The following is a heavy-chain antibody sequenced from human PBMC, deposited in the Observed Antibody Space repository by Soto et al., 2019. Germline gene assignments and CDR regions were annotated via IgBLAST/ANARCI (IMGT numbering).Heavy chain of an antibody. CDR2: INAGNGNT. D-gene: IGHD3-9*01. J-gene: IGHJ6*03. Sequence: ASVKVSCTASGYTFTSYAMHWVRQAPGQRLEWMGWINAGNGNTKYSQKFQGRVTITRNTSISTAYMELSSLRSDDTAVYYCARYAAYYDVLTGYYYYYMDVWGKGTTVTVSS. CDR1: GYTFTSYA. CDR3: ARYAAYYDVLTGYYYYYMDV. V-gene: IGHV1-3*01.